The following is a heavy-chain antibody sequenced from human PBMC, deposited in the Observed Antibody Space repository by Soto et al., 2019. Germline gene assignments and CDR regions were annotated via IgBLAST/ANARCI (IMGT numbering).Heavy chain of an antibody. CDR1: GFTFDNYW. CDR3: SKGASAGVVSGYFDY. Sequence: GGSLRLSCAASGFTFDNYWMSWLRQAPGKELEWVANIRQDGNGTYYIDSVKGRFTISRDNAKNTLYLQMNSLRAEDTAVYYCSKGASAGVVSGYFDYWGQGTLVTVSS. V-gene: IGHV3-7*05. D-gene: IGHD3-3*01. J-gene: IGHJ4*02. CDR2: IRQDGNGT.